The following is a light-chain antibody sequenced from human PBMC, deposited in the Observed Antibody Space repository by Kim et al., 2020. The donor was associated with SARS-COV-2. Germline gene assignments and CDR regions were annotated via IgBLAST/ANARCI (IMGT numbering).Light chain of an antibody. V-gene: IGKV1-5*01. CDR3: QQYSRYPCT. CDR1: QSVSTW. Sequence: EIQLTQSPGTLSASPGERATITCRASQSVSTWLVWYQQKPGEAPNLLIYEASTGESGVPTRFSGSGSETEFTLTISSLQPDDFATYYYQQYSRYPCTFGQGTKVDIK. J-gene: IGKJ1*01. CDR2: EAS.